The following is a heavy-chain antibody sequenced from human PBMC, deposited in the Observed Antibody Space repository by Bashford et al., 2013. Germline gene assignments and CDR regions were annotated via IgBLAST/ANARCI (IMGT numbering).Heavy chain of an antibody. J-gene: IGHJ3*02. CDR2: ISGSGGST. Sequence: VATASRKGLEWVSAISGSGGSTYYADSVKGRFTISRDNSKHTLFLQMNSLRAEDTAIYYCVKGDVFRFFDWLDDAFDIWGQGTMVTVSS. CDR3: VKGDVFRFFDWLDDAFDI. D-gene: IGHD3-9*01. V-gene: IGHV3-23*01.